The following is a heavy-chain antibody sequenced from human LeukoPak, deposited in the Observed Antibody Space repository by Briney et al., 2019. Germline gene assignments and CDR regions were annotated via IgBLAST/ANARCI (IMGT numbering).Heavy chain of an antibody. Sequence: SETLSLTCAVYGGSFSGYYWSWIRQSPGKGLEWIGEINQSGGTSYNPSLKSRVTISGDTSNNQFSLKLSSVSAADTALYYCARQGHHLWGYLDLWGRGTLVTVSS. CDR2: INQSGGT. CDR3: ARQGHHLWGYLDL. CDR1: GGSFSGYY. D-gene: IGHD3-3*02. J-gene: IGHJ2*01. V-gene: IGHV4-34*01.